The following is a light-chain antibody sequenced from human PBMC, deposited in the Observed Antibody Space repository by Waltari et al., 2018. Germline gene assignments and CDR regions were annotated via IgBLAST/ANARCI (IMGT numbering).Light chain of an antibody. Sequence: IVLTQSPDTLSLSPGQRATLSCRASQTINNNFLVWYQQKPGQAPRLLIHGASSRATGFPDRFSGSGSGTDFTLTISRLEPEYVAVYYCQQYDGSILTFGGGTKVEI. CDR2: GAS. J-gene: IGKJ4*01. CDR3: QQYDGSILT. V-gene: IGKV3-20*01. CDR1: QTINNNF.